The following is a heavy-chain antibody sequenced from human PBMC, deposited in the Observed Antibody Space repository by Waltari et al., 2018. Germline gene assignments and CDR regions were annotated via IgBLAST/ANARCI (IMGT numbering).Heavy chain of an antibody. CDR2: IIPIFGTA. V-gene: IGHV1-69*01. J-gene: IGHJ4*02. D-gene: IGHD3-22*01. CDR3: ARAWDYYDSSGYYADY. CDR1: GGTFSSQA. Sequence: QVQLVQSGAEVKKPGSSVTVSCKASGGTFSSQAISWVRRAPGQGLQWMGGIIPIFGTANYAQKFQGRVTITADESTSTAYMELSSLRSEDTAVYYCARAWDYYDSSGYYADYWGQGTLVTVSS.